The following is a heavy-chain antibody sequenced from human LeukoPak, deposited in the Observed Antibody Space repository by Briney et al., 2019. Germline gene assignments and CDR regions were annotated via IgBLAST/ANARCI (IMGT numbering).Heavy chain of an antibody. J-gene: IGHJ4*02. D-gene: IGHD4-17*01. CDR3: TKDGGDYHFDY. Sequence: LRLSFAASGFTFSGYGIHWVRQAPGKGLEGVAIISYDGSNKYYADSVKGRFTISRDNSKNTLYLQMNSLRAEDTAVYYCTKDGGDYHFDYWGQGTLVTDSS. CDR2: ISYDGSNK. CDR1: GFTFSGYG. V-gene: IGHV3-30*18.